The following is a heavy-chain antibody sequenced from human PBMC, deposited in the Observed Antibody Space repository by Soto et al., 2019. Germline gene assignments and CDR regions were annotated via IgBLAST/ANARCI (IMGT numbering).Heavy chain of an antibody. CDR3: AREVFGVVIADRGYYYYMDV. CDR1: GGSISSYY. Sequence: PSETLSLTCTVSGGSISSYYWGWIRQPPGKGLEWIGYIYYSGSTNYNPSLKSRVTISVDTSKNQFSLKLSSVTAADTAVYYCAREVFGVVIADRGYYYYMDVWGKGTTVTVSS. J-gene: IGHJ6*03. V-gene: IGHV4-59*01. D-gene: IGHD3-3*01. CDR2: IYYSGST.